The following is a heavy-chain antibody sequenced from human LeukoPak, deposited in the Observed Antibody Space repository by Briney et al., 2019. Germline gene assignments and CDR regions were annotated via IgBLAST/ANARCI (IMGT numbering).Heavy chain of an antibody. Sequence: SVKVSCKASGFTFTSSAMQWVRQARGQRLEWIGWIVVGSGNTNYAQKFQERVTITRDMSTSTAYMELSSLRSEDTAAYYCAADEGSRHCSSTSCPSVYWGQGTLVTVSS. D-gene: IGHD2-2*01. V-gene: IGHV1-58*02. CDR2: IVVGSGNT. CDR1: GFTFTSSA. CDR3: AADEGSRHCSSTSCPSVY. J-gene: IGHJ4*02.